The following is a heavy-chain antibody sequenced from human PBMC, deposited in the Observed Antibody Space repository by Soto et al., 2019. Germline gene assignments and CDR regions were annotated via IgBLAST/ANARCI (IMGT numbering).Heavy chain of an antibody. CDR2: IIPIFGTA. D-gene: IGHD3-22*01. CDR3: ARGQIAVAPWEDDSSGYGDDFDR. Sequence: SVKVSCKASGGTFGSYAISWVRQAPGQGLEWMGGIIPIFGTANYAQKFQGRVTITADESTSTAYMELSSLRSEDTAVYYCARGQIAVAPWEDDSSGYGDDFDRWGQGTMVTVSS. J-gene: IGHJ3*02. CDR1: GGTFGSYA. V-gene: IGHV1-69*13.